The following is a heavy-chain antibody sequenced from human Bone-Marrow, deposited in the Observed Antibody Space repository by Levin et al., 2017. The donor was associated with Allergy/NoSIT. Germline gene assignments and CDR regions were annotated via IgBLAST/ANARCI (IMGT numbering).Heavy chain of an antibody. J-gene: IGHJ4*02. D-gene: IGHD6-6*01. V-gene: IGHV4-59*01. CDR1: GASISSYY. CDR2: VHYSGST. Sequence: ASETLSLTCTVSGASISSYYWDWIRQPPGKGLEWIGYVHYSGSTSYNPSLQSRVSMSVDTSKNQFSLKVISVTAADTAVYYCARGGGDSSSSQDFDFWGQGTLVTVSS. CDR3: ARGGGDSSSSQDFDF.